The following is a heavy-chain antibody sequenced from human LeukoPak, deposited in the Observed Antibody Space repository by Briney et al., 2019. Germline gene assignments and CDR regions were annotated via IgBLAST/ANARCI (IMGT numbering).Heavy chain of an antibody. CDR3: ARVPSYYYDSSGWAAFDI. Sequence: ASVKVSRKASGYTFTSYGISWVRQAPGQGLEWMGWISAYNGNTNYAQKLQGRVTMTTDTSTSTAYMELRSLRSDDTAVYYCARVPSYYYDSSGWAAFDIWGQGTMVTVSS. J-gene: IGHJ3*02. CDR2: ISAYNGNT. V-gene: IGHV1-18*01. D-gene: IGHD3-22*01. CDR1: GYTFTSYG.